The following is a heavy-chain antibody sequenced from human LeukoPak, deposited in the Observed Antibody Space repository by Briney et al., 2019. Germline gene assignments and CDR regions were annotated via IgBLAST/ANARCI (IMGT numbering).Heavy chain of an antibody. CDR3: ARVFDF. CDR2: ITGSSSNI. J-gene: IGHJ4*02. Sequence: PGGSLRLSCEASGFTFSTYTMNWVRQAPGKGLEWVSSITGSSSNIYYADSVKGRFTISRDNAKNSLYLQMNSLRDEDTAIYYCARVFDFWGQGTVVTVSS. V-gene: IGHV3-48*02. CDR1: GFTFSTYT.